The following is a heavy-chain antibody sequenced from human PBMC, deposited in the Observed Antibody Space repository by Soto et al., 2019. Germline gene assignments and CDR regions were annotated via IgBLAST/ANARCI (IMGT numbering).Heavy chain of an antibody. V-gene: IGHV4-59*01. D-gene: IGHD2-15*01. CDR3: ASGYYCSGGSCFAPTYIY. Sequence: SETLSLTCTVSGGSISSYYWSRIRQPPGKGLEWIGYIYYSGSTNYNPSLKSRVTISVDTSKNQFSLKLSSVTAADTAVCYCASGYYCSGGSCFAPTYIYWGQGTLVTVSS. CDR2: IYYSGST. CDR1: GGSISSYY. J-gene: IGHJ4*02.